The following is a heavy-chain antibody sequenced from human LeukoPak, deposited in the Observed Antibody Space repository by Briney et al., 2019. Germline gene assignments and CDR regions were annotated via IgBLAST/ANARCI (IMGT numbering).Heavy chain of an antibody. CDR2: IYYSGST. CDR3: ARGDTWIQLWSYFDY. Sequence: SETLSLTCTVSGGSISSSSYYWGWIRQPPGKGLEWIGSIYYSGSTYYNPSLKSRVTISVDTSKNQFSLKLSSVTAADTAVYYCARGDTWIQLWSYFDYWGQGTLVTVSS. V-gene: IGHV4-39*07. D-gene: IGHD5-18*01. CDR1: GGSISSSSYY. J-gene: IGHJ4*02.